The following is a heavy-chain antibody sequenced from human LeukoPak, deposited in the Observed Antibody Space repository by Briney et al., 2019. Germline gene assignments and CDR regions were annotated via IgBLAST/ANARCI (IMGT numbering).Heavy chain of an antibody. D-gene: IGHD6-19*01. Sequence: PGGSLRLSCAASGFTFSSYDMSWVRQAPGKGLEWVAAISGSGGSTYYADSVKGRFTISRDNSKHTLSLQMNSLRAEDTAVYYCAKTNPNIAVAGLDFDYWGQGTLVTVSS. CDR1: GFTFSSYD. CDR2: ISGSGGST. V-gene: IGHV3-23*01. J-gene: IGHJ4*02. CDR3: AKTNPNIAVAGLDFDY.